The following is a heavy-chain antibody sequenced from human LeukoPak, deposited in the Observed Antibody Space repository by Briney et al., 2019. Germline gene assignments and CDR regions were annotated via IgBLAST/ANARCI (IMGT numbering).Heavy chain of an antibody. CDR1: GGSFSGYY. J-gene: IGHJ6*03. CDR2: INHSGST. CDR3: ARRSPYYYGSGRYYYNYYMDV. V-gene: IGHV4-34*01. D-gene: IGHD3-10*01. Sequence: PSETLSLTCAVYGGSFSGYYWSWIRQPPGKGLEWIGEINHSGSTNYNPSLKSRVTISVDTSKNQFSLKLSSVTAADTAVYYCARRSPYYYGSGRYYYNYYMDVWGKGTTVTVSS.